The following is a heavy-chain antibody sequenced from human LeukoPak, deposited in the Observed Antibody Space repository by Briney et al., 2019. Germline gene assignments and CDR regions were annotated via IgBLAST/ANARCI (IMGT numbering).Heavy chain of an antibody. D-gene: IGHD6-13*01. Sequence: GGSLRLSCAASGFAFSSYGMHWVRQAPGKGLEWVAYIHYDSTTEDYADSVKGRFTISRDNSKNTLFLQMNSLRAEDTAVYYCAKDSSSWNPIYYYYMDVWGKGTTVTISS. CDR3: AKDSSSWNPIYYYYMDV. CDR2: IHYDSTTE. J-gene: IGHJ6*03. CDR1: GFAFSSYG. V-gene: IGHV3-30*02.